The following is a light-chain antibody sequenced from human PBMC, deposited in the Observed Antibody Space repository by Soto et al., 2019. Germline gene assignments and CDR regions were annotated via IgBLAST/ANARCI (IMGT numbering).Light chain of an antibody. Sequence: LPPSRATLALSPSDISTLSPTASQSVSSSYLAWSQQKPGQAPRLLIYGASNRASGIPDRFSGSGSGTDFTLTILRLEPEDFAVYYCQHYDSSPSWTFGRGTKVDI. CDR3: QHYDSSPSWT. CDR2: GAS. CDR1: QSVSSSY. J-gene: IGKJ1*01. V-gene: IGKV3-20*01.